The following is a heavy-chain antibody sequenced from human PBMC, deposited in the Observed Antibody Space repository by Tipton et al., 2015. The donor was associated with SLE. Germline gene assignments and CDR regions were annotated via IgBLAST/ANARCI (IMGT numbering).Heavy chain of an antibody. CDR1: GFTFSSYT. D-gene: IGHD2-15*01. CDR2: ISFDGSNK. CDR3: ARTKSSGAVGWYFDL. Sequence: SLRLSCAASGFTFSSYTMHWVRQAPGKGLEWVALISFDGSNKYYADSVKGRFTISRDNSKNTLYLQMNSLRAEDTAVYYCARTKSSGAVGWYFDLWGRGTLVTVSS. J-gene: IGHJ2*01. V-gene: IGHV3-30*04.